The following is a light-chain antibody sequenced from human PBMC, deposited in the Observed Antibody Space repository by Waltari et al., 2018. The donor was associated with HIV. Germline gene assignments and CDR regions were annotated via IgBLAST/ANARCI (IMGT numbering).Light chain of an antibody. J-gene: IGLJ3*02. CDR1: SSDVGSYNL. Sequence: QSALTQSASVSGSPGQSITTSCTGTSSDVGSYNLVSWYQQHPGKAPKVMIYEVSKRPSGVSNRFSGSKSGNTASLTISGLQAEDEADYYCCSYAGSSTFWVFGGGTKLTVL. CDR2: EVS. CDR3: CSYAGSSTFWV. V-gene: IGLV2-23*02.